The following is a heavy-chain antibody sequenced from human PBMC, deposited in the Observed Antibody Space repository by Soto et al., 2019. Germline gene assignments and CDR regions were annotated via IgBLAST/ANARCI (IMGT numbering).Heavy chain of an antibody. D-gene: IGHD6-19*01. CDR1: GGTFSSYA. J-gene: IGHJ6*02. V-gene: IGHV1-69*01. Sequence: QVQLVQSGAEVKKPGSSVKVSCKAPGGTFSSYAISWVRQAPGQGLEWMGGIIPIFGTAKYAQKFQGRVTITADESTSTGYTELRSLRSDDTAVYYCARSQGASSSLDISYNYCYGMDVWGQGTTVTVSS. CDR2: IIPIFGTA. CDR3: ARSQGASSSLDISYNYCYGMDV.